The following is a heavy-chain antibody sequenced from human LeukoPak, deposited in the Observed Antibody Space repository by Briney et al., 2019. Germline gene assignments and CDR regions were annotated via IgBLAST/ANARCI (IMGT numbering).Heavy chain of an antibody. CDR2: ISGSGGST. Sequence: GGSLRLSCAASGFTFSSYAMSWVRQAPGKGLEWVSAISGSGGSTYYADSVKGRFTISRDNSKNTLYLQMNSLRAEDAAIYYCAKETYFGGDAQPGVWGQGTLVTVPS. J-gene: IGHJ4*02. CDR1: GFTFSSYA. V-gene: IGHV3-23*01. CDR3: AKETYFGGDAQPGV. D-gene: IGHD2-21*02.